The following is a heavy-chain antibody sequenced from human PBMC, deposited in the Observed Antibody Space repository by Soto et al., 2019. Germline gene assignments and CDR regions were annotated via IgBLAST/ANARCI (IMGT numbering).Heavy chain of an antibody. Sequence: PGGSLRLPCAASAFTFSSYAMHWVRQAPGKRLEWGAVISSDGSNKYYADSVKGRFTISTHNSKNTLYLQINSLRAEATVVYYCASVSLERRVGHSSNFDYYSHGSLITVAS. CDR1: AFTFSSYA. CDR2: ISSDGSNK. D-gene: IGHD1-1*01. CDR3: ASVSLERRVGHSSNFDY. V-gene: IGHV3-30-3*01. J-gene: IGHJ4*01.